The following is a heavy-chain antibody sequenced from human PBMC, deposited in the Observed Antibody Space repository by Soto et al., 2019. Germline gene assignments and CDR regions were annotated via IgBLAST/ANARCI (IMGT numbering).Heavy chain of an antibody. Sequence: SVKVSCKASGGTFSSYTISWVRQAPGQGLEWMGRIIPILGIANYAQKFQGRVTITADKSTSTAYMELSSLRSEDTAVYYCARDGGSYYDILTGYPTDYYYYGMDARAQRTTVTVSS. V-gene: IGHV1-69*04. J-gene: IGHJ6*02. CDR3: ARDGGSYYDILTGYPTDYYYYGMDA. CDR1: GGTFSSYT. CDR2: IIPILGIA. D-gene: IGHD3-9*01.